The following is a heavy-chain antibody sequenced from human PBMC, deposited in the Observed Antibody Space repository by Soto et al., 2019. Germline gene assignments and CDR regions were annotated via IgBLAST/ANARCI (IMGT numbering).Heavy chain of an antibody. D-gene: IGHD3-22*01. CDR1: GGTFSSYA. CDR2: IIPIFGTA. CDR3: ARAHYYDSSGYKLNAFDI. Sequence: QVQLVQSGAEVKKPGSSVKVSCKASGGTFSSYAISWVRQAPGQGLEWMGGIIPIFGTANYAQKFQGRVTITADKSTSTAYMELSSLRSEDTAVYYCARAHYYDSSGYKLNAFDIWGQGTMVTVSS. V-gene: IGHV1-69*06. J-gene: IGHJ3*02.